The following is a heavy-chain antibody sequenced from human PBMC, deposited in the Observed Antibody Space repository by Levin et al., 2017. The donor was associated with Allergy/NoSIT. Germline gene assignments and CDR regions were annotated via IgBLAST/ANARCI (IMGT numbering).Heavy chain of an antibody. Sequence: GGSLRLSCKASGYTFTSYYMHWVRQAPGQGLEWMGIINPSGGSTSYAQKFQGRVTMTRDTSTSTVYMELSSLRSEDTAVYYCASGHRARSRYFDYWGQGTLVTVSS. J-gene: IGHJ4*02. CDR3: ASGHRARSRYFDY. CDR2: INPSGGST. CDR1: GYTFTSYY. D-gene: IGHD2-21*01. V-gene: IGHV1-46*01.